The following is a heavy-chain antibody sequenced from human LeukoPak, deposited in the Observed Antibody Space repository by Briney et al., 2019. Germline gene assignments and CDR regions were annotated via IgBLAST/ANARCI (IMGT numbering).Heavy chain of an antibody. D-gene: IGHD3-22*01. Sequence: GGSLRLSCAASGFTFSSYGMHWVRQAPGKGLEWVALISYDGSNKYYADSVKGRFTISRDNSKNTLYLQMNSLRAEDMAVYSCAKSLMIVVLNSFDYWGQGTLVTVSP. CDR1: GFTFSSYG. J-gene: IGHJ4*02. CDR2: ISYDGSNK. V-gene: IGHV3-30*18. CDR3: AKSLMIVVLNSFDY.